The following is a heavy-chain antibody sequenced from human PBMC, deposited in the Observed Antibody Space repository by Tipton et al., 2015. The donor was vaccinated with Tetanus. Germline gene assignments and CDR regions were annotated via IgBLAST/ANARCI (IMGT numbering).Heavy chain of an antibody. V-gene: IGHV1-46*04. CDR3: ARAQNCFGVLASFFDP. CDR2: INPGHDSK. Sequence: QSGPEVKKPGASVTVSCRASGYSFSDYYIHWMRQAPGQGPEWLGIINPGHDSKSYSQKLEGRLTLTRDTSTSTVYMELNSLRLEDTAVYYCARAQNCFGVLASFFDPWGQGTLVIVSS. CDR1: GYSFSDYY. D-gene: IGHD3-16*01. J-gene: IGHJ5*02.